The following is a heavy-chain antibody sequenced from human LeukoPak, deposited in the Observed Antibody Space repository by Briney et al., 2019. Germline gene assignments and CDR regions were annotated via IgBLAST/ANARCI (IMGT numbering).Heavy chain of an antibody. V-gene: IGHV4-30-4*01. Sequence: SETLSLTCTVSGGSISSGGYYWSWIRQPPGKGLEWIGYISYSGGTYYNPSLKSRFSISVDTSKNQFSLKLSSVTAADTAVYYCARFPYYYDSSDRDYWGQGTLVTVSS. J-gene: IGHJ4*02. CDR2: ISYSGGT. D-gene: IGHD3-22*01. CDR3: ARFPYYYDSSDRDY. CDR1: GGSISSGGYY.